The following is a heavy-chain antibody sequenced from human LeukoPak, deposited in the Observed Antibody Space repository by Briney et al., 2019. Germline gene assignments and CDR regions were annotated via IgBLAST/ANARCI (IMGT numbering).Heavy chain of an antibody. J-gene: IGHJ4*02. CDR2: ISSSGSTI. CDR1: GFTFSSYS. Sequence: PGGSLRRSCAASGFTFSSYSMNWVRQAPGKGLEWVSYISSSGSTIYYADSVKGRFTISRDNAKNSLYLQMNSLRAEDTAVYYCARDLRGFYFDYWGQGTLVTVSS. V-gene: IGHV3-48*04. D-gene: IGHD3-10*01. CDR3: ARDLRGFYFDY.